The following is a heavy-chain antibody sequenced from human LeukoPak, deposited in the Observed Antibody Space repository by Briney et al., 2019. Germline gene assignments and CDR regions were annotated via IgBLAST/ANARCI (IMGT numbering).Heavy chain of an antibody. CDR1: GYTFTSYG. D-gene: IGHD6-13*01. CDR3: ARDRLLGQQLVPSFDY. J-gene: IGHJ4*02. CDR2: NSAYNGNT. V-gene: IGHV1-18*01. Sequence: ASVKVSCKASGYTFTSYGISWVRQAPGQGLEWMGWNSAYNGNTDYAQKVQGRVTMTTDTSTSTAYMELRNLRSDDTAVYYCARDRLLGQQLVPSFDYWGQGTLVTVSS.